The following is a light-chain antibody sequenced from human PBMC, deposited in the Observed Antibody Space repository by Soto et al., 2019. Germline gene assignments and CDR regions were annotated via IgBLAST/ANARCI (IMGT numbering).Light chain of an antibody. CDR1: QSVLYNSNDKNY. CDR2: WAS. CDR3: QQYYSTPQT. V-gene: IGKV4-1*01. Sequence: DTVMTQSPDSLAVSLGERATINCKSSQSVLYNSNDKNYLAWYQQKPGQPPKLLIYWASTRESGVPDRFSGSGSGTDFTLTISSLQAEDVAVYYCQQYYSTPQTFGQGTKLEIK. J-gene: IGKJ2*01.